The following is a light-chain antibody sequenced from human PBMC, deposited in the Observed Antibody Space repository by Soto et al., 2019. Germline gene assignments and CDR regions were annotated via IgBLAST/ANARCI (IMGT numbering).Light chain of an antibody. CDR2: ASS. V-gene: IGKV1-39*01. CDR1: QNITTF. J-gene: IGKJ4*01. Sequence: DIQMTQSPSSLSASVGGRVTITCRSSQNITTFLNWYQQKPGKAPNLLIYASSSLQTGVPSRFSGSGSGTDFTLTISRLEPEDFAVYYCQQYDNSPLTFGGGTKVEIK. CDR3: QQYDNSPLT.